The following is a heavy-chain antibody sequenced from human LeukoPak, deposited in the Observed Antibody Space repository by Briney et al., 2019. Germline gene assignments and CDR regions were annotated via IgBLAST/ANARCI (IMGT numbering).Heavy chain of an antibody. CDR3: ARDLLALDLWTFFDY. CDR2: IVPLLGTA. V-gene: IGHV1-69*04. D-gene: IGHD3/OR15-3a*01. J-gene: IGHJ4*02. CDR1: GGTFSNSA. Sequence: SVKVSCKASGGTFSNSAFSWVRQAPGQGLEWMGRIVPLLGTANYAQKFQGRVTITADKSTSTAYMELISLRSEDTAVYYCARDLLALDLWTFFDYWGQGTLVTVSS.